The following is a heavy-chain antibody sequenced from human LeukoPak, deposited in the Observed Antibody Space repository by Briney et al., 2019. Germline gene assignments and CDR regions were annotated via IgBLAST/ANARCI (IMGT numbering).Heavy chain of an antibody. CDR1: GFTVSSNY. D-gene: IGHD4-17*01. Sequence: GGSLKLSCAASGFTVSSNYMSWVRQAPGKGLEWVSVIYSGGSTYYADSVKGRFTISRDNSKNTLYLQMNSLRAEDTAVYYCARYTVTTGGFDPWGQGTLATVSS. CDR2: IYSGGST. V-gene: IGHV3-66*01. J-gene: IGHJ5*02. CDR3: ARYTVTTGGFDP.